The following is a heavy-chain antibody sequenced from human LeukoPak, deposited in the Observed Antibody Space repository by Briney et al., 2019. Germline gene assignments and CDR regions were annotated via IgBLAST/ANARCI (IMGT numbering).Heavy chain of an antibody. CDR1: GGSFSGYY. CDR2: INHSGST. Sequence: SETLSLTCAVYGGSFSGYYWSWIRQPPGKGLEWIGEINHSGSTNYNPSLKSRVTISVDTSKNQFSLKLSSVTAADTAVYYCARVSPKSNAFDIWGQGTMVTVSS. V-gene: IGHV4-34*01. CDR3: ARVSPKSNAFDI. D-gene: IGHD5/OR15-5a*01. J-gene: IGHJ3*02.